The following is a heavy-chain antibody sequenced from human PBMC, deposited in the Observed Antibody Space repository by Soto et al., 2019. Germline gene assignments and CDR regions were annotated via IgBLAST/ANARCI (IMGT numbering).Heavy chain of an antibody. D-gene: IGHD3-9*01. V-gene: IGHV4-61*01. CDR3: ARKSVLRYFDWLFDY. Sequence: SETLSLTCTVSGCSVSSGSYYWSWIRQPPGKGLEWIGYIYGSGSTNYNPSLKSRVTISVDTSKNQFSLKLSSVTASDTAVYYCARKSVLRYFDWLFDYWGQGTLVTVSS. CDR1: GCSVSSGSYY. J-gene: IGHJ4*02. CDR2: IYGSGST.